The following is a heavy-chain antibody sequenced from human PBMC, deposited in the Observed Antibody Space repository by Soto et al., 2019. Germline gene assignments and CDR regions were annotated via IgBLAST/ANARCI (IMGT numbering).Heavy chain of an antibody. Sequence: GGSLRLSCAASGFIFSHYWMSWVRQAPGKGPEWVANIKQDGSVQYHVDSLKGRFTISRDNAKNSLYLQMNSLRAEDTAVYYWANAECSFGWFPLYGMDVWGQGTTVTVSS. D-gene: IGHD3-9*01. V-gene: IGHV3-7*03. CDR1: GFIFSHYW. CDR2: IKQDGSVQ. CDR3: ANAECSFGWFPLYGMDV. J-gene: IGHJ6*02.